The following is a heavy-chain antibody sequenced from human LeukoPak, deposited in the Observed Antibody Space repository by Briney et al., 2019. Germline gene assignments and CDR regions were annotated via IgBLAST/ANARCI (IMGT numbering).Heavy chain of an antibody. CDR3: ARVTLTTPGNWFDP. J-gene: IGHJ5*02. Sequence: GASVKVSCKASGYTFTSYGISWVRQAPGQGLEWMGWISAHNGNTNYAQKLQGRVTMTTDTSTSTAYMELRSLRSDDTAVYYCARVTLTTPGNWFDPWGQGTLVTVSS. CDR2: ISAHNGNT. CDR1: GYTFTSYG. D-gene: IGHD2-15*01. V-gene: IGHV1-18*01.